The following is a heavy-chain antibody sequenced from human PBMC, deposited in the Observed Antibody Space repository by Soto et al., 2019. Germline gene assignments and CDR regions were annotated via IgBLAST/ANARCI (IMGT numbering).Heavy chain of an antibody. D-gene: IGHD4-17*01. J-gene: IGHJ4*02. CDR3: AKGSYHDYGDYPDY. CDR1: GFTFSSYC. Sequence: QVQLVESGGGVVQPGRSLRLSCAASGFTFSSYCMHWVRQAPGTGLEWVAVIAYDGSNKYYADSVKGRFTISRDNSKNTLYLQMNSLRAEDTAVYYCAKGSYHDYGDYPDYWGQGTLVTVAS. V-gene: IGHV3-30*18. CDR2: IAYDGSNK.